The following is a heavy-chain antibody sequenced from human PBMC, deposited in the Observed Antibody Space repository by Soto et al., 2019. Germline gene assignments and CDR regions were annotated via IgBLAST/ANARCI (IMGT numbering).Heavy chain of an antibody. CDR3: AKLSVMRAAAYYFDY. D-gene: IGHD6-13*01. CDR2: ISGSGGST. J-gene: IGHJ4*02. V-gene: IGHV3-23*01. CDR1: GFTFSSYA. Sequence: GGSLRLSCAASGFTFSSYAMSWVRQAPGKGLEWVSAISGSGGSTYYADSVKGRFTITRDNSKNTLYLQMNSLRAEDTAVYYCAKLSVMRAAAYYFDYWGQGTLVTVSS.